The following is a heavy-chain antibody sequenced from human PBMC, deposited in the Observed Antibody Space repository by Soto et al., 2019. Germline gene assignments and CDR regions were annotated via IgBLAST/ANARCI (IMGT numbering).Heavy chain of an antibody. J-gene: IGHJ6*02. CDR2: IRSNSYGGTP. D-gene: IGHD3-3*01. Sequence: GGSLRLSCTASGFTFGDYAMSWFRQAPGKGLEWVGFIRSNSYGGTPEYAASVKGRFNIARDDSKSIAYLQMNSLKTEDTAVYYCTSDITIFGVQLKFGMDVWGQGTTVTVSS. V-gene: IGHV3-49*03. CDR1: GFTFGDYA. CDR3: TSDITIFGVQLKFGMDV.